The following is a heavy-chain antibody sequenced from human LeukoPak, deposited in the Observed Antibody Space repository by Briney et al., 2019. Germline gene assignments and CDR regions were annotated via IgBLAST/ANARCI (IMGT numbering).Heavy chain of an antibody. CDR3: ARVSYSGYDSLGGYFDY. J-gene: IGHJ4*02. CDR2: IIPIFGTA. V-gene: IGHV1-69*06. D-gene: IGHD5-12*01. CDR1: GCTFSSYA. Sequence: SVKVSCKASGCTFSSYAISWVRQAPGQGLEWMGGIIPIFGTANYAQKFLGRVTITADKSTSTAYMELSSLRSEDTAAYYCARVSYSGYDSLGGYFDYWGQGTLVTVSS.